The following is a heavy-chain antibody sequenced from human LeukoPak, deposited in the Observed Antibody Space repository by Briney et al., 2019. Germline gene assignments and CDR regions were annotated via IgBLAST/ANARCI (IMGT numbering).Heavy chain of an antibody. CDR3: ARSTQTVTMIQGAFDI. CDR2: IYYSGST. V-gene: IGHV4-39*01. Sequence: KPSETLSLTCTVSGGSISSSSYYWGWIRQPPGKGLEWIGSIYYSGSTYYNPSLKSRVTISIDTSNNQFSLKLSSVTAADTAVYYCARSTQTVTMIQGAFDIWGQGTMVTVSS. D-gene: IGHD3-22*01. J-gene: IGHJ3*02. CDR1: GGSISSSSYY.